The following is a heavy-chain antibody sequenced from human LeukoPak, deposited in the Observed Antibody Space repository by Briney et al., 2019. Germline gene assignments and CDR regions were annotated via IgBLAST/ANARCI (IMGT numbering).Heavy chain of an antibody. CDR3: AKHGDNVWGSFRFGLDH. Sequence: GGSLRLSCAASGLTFNTYAMSWVRQAPGKGLEWVSLIIGSGNSIHYADSVKGRFTISRDNFKNTVFLQLNSLRPEDTAVYYCAKHGDNVWGSFRFGLDHWGQGTLVTVSS. CDR1: GLTFNTYA. V-gene: IGHV3-23*01. CDR2: IIGSGNSI. D-gene: IGHD3-16*02. J-gene: IGHJ5*02.